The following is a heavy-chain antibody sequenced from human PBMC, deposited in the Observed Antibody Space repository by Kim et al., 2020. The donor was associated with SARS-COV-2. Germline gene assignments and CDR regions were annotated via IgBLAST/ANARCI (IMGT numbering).Heavy chain of an antibody. CDR1: GFTFSSYC. D-gene: IGHD3-3*01. V-gene: IGHV3-74*01. CDR3: ARDQVISTDPYYDFWRGYRCSYYYGMDV. CDR2: INNDGSST. J-gene: IGHJ6*02. Sequence: GGSLRLSCAASGFTFSSYCMHWVRQAPGKGLEWVAGINNDGSSTNYADSVKGRFTISRDNAKNTLYLQMNSLRAEDTAVYYCARDQVISTDPYYDFWRGYRCSYYYGMDVWGQGTTVTVSS.